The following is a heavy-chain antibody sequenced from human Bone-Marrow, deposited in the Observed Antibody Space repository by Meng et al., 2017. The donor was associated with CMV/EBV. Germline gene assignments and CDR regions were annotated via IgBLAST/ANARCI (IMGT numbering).Heavy chain of an antibody. CDR3: TAPRITIFGVVIDNWFDP. V-gene: IGHV3-21*03. J-gene: IGHJ5*02. D-gene: IGHD3-3*01. CDR2: ISSSSSYI. Sequence: GESLKISCAASGFTFSSYSMNWVRQAPGKGLEWVSSISSSSSYIYYADSVKGRFTISRDNAKNSLYLQMNSLKTEDTAVYYCTAPRITIFGVVIDNWFDPWGQGTLVTVSS. CDR1: GFTFSSYS.